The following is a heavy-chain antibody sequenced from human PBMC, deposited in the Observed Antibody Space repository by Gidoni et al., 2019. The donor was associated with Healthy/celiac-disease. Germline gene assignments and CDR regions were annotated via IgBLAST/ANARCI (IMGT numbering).Heavy chain of an antibody. D-gene: IGHD2-15*01. CDR3: ARDVGGRYCSGGSCYPDY. Sequence: QVQLVQSGAEVKKPGASVKVSCKASGYTFPSYYMHWVRQAPGQGLEWMGIINPSGGSTSYAQKFQGRVTMTRDTSTSTVYMELSSLRSEDTAVYYCARDVGGRYCSGGSCYPDYWGQGTLVTVSS. J-gene: IGHJ4*02. V-gene: IGHV1-46*01. CDR1: GYTFPSYY. CDR2: INPSGGST.